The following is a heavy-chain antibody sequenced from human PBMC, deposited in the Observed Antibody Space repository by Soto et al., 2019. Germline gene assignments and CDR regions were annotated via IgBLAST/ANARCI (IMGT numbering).Heavy chain of an antibody. CDR1: GGSISGYY. CDR2: VIYSGST. V-gene: IGHV4-59*01. CDR3: ARTNAFDI. J-gene: IGHJ3*02. Sequence: QVQLQESGPGLVKPSETLSLTCTVSGGSISGYYWNWIRQPPGKGLEWIGFVIYSGSTNYNPALKGRVTISLDTSKNQFSLRLSSVTAADTAVYYCARTNAFDIWGQGTLVTVSS.